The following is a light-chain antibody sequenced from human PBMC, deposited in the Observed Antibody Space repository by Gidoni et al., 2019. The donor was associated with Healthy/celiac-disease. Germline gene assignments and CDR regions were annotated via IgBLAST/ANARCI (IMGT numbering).Light chain of an antibody. CDR3: QQSYSTRWT. CDR1: QSISSY. CDR2: AAS. J-gene: IGKJ2*01. Sequence: DIQMTQSPSSLSASVGDRVTITCRASQSISSYLNWYQQKPGKAPKLLIYAASSLQSGVPSRFSGSGSGTDVTLTISSRQPEDFATYYCQQSYSTRWTFGQGTKLEIK. V-gene: IGKV1-39*01.